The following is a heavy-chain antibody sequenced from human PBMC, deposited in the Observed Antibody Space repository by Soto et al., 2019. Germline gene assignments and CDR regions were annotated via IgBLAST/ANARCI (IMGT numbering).Heavy chain of an antibody. J-gene: IGHJ5*02. V-gene: IGHV3-23*01. CDR3: AKDRRPRTVNWFDP. D-gene: IGHD4-4*01. CDR2: ISGSGGST. Sequence: PGGSLRLSCAASGFTFSSYAMSWVRQAPGKGLERVSAISGSGGSTYYADSVKGRFTISRDHSKNTLYLQMNSLRAEDTAVYYCAKDRRPRTVNWFDPWGQGNLVTVSS. CDR1: GFTFSSYA.